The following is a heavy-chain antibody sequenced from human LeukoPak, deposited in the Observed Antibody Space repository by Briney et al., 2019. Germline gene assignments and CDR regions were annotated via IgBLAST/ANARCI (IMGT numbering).Heavy chain of an antibody. Sequence: GGSLRLSCAASGFSFSDYYMNWFRQAPGKGLEWVSYISSSSDTIYYADSVKGRFTISRDNTKNSLYLQMNSLRAEDTAVYYCAREYSSSSTDYWGQGTLVTVSS. CDR1: GFSFSDYY. CDR3: AREYSSSSTDY. D-gene: IGHD6-6*01. CDR2: ISSSSDTI. V-gene: IGHV3-11*04. J-gene: IGHJ4*02.